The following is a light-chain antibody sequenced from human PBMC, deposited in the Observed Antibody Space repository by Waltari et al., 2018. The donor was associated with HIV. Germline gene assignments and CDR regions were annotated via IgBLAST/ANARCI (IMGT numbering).Light chain of an antibody. J-gene: IGLJ2*01. Sequence: SYDLTQPPSVSVSPGQTATITCFGDALPREYVFWHQQKPGQAPVLLIYKDTERVSGIAERLSGSTSVTKVKLTITEVEAEDEAVYYCQSAAVGGFYGFGGGTKLTVL. CDR1: ALPREY. CDR2: KDT. V-gene: IGLV3-25*03. CDR3: QSAAVGGFYG.